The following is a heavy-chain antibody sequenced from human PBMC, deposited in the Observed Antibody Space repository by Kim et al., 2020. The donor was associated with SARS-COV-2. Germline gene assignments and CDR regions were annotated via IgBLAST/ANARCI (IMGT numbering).Heavy chain of an antibody. CDR3: ARGGSSWYNFDY. V-gene: IGHV3-7*03. D-gene: IGHD6-13*01. Sequence: YVDSVKGRFTISRDNAKNSLYLQMNSLRAEDTAVYYCARGGSSWYNFDYWGQGTLVTVSS. J-gene: IGHJ4*02.